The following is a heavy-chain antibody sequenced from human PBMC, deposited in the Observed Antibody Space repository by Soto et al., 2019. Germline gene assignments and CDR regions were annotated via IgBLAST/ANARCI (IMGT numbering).Heavy chain of an antibody. CDR1: GGTFSSYA. D-gene: IGHD3-10*01. J-gene: IGHJ6*02. CDR2: IIPIFGTA. CDR3: ARDRRYGSGSYRVQKYYYYYGMDV. Sequence: GASVKVSCKASGGTFSSYAISWVRQAPGQGLEWMGGIIPIFGTANYAQMFQGRVTITADESTSTAYMELSSLRSEDTAVYYCARDRRYGSGSYRVQKYYYYYGMDVWGQGTTVTVSS. V-gene: IGHV1-69*13.